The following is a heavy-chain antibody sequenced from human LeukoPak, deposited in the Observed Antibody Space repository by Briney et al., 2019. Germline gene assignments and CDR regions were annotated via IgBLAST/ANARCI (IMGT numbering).Heavy chain of an antibody. J-gene: IGHJ4*02. CDR2: IIPPFGTA. CDR3: ARGGARLRLGELYFDY. CDR1: GGTFGRYV. Sequence: SVKVSCKASGGTFGRYVISWVRQAPGQGLEWMGGIIPPFGTAHYAQKFQDRLTITADESATTVYMEMSSLRSEDTAMYYCARGGARLRLGELYFDYWGQGTLVTVSS. D-gene: IGHD3-16*01. V-gene: IGHV1-69*01.